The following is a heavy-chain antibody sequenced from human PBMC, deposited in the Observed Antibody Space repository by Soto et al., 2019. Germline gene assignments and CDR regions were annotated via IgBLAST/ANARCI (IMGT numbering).Heavy chain of an antibody. Sequence: ASVKVSCKASGYTFTSYDIYWVRQATGQGLEWMGWMNPNTGNSGYAQKFQGRVTMTSDTSITTAHMELSSLRSDDTAVYYCAGPGITGTQPSESGWFAPWGKGPLVTVPS. V-gene: IGHV1-8*01. J-gene: IGHJ5*02. CDR2: MNPNTGNS. CDR1: GYTFTSYD. CDR3: AGPGITGTQPSESGWFAP. D-gene: IGHD1-20*01.